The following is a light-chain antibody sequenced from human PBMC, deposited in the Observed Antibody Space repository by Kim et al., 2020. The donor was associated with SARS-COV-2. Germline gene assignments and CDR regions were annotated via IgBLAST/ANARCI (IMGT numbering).Light chain of an antibody. V-gene: IGLV2-23*02. Sequence: QSALTQPASVSGSPGQSITISCTGTSGDVGTYNFVSWYQQHPGKAPKVMIYEVSKRPSGVSNRFSGSKSGNTASLTISGLQAEDEADYYCCSFAGSSTYVFGTGTKVTVL. CDR3: CSFAGSSTYV. CDR2: EVS. CDR1: SGDVGTYNF. J-gene: IGLJ1*01.